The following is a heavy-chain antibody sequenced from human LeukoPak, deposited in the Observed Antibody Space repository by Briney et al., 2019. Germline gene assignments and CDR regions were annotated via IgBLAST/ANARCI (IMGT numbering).Heavy chain of an antibody. CDR2: INPNSGGT. CDR3: AREGGPQPDYFDY. CDR1: GYTFTSYD. D-gene: IGHD3-16*01. J-gene: IGHJ4*02. Sequence: GASVKVSCKASGYTFTSYDINWGRQAPGQGLEWMGWINPNSGGTNYAQKFQGRVTMTRDTSISTAYMELSRLRSDDTAVYYCAREGGPQPDYFDYWGQGTLVTVSS. V-gene: IGHV1-2*02.